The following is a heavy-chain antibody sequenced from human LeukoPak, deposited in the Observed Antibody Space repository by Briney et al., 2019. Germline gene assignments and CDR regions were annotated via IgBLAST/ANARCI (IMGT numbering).Heavy chain of an antibody. Sequence: GASEKVSCKASGYTFTSYDINWVRQATGQGLEWMGWMNPNSGNTGYAQKFQGRVTMTRNTSISTAYMELSSLRSEDTAVYYCARGPNDSSGYYFGYWGQGTLVTVSS. CDR1: GYTFTSYD. CDR2: MNPNSGNT. J-gene: IGHJ4*02. D-gene: IGHD3-22*01. V-gene: IGHV1-8*01. CDR3: ARGPNDSSGYYFGY.